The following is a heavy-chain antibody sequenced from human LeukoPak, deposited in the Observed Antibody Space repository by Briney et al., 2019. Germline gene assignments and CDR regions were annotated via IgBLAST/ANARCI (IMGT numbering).Heavy chain of an antibody. Sequence: GASVKVSCKASGGTFSSYAISWVRQAPGQGLEWMGGIIPIFGTANYAQKFQGRVTIITDESTSTAYMELSSLRSDDTAVYYCARVSKQWLIYDAFDIWGQGTMVTVSS. CDR3: ARVSKQWLIYDAFDI. CDR1: GGTFSSYA. V-gene: IGHV1-69*05. D-gene: IGHD6-19*01. J-gene: IGHJ3*02. CDR2: IIPIFGTA.